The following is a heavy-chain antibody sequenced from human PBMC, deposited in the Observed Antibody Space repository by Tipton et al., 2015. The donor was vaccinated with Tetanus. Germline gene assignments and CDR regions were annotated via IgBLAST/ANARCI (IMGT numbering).Heavy chain of an antibody. CDR1: GYTFTSYY. J-gene: IGHJ3*02. CDR2: INPSGGST. Sequence: QSGAEVKKPGASVKVSCKASGYTFTSYYMHWVRQAPGQGLEWMGIINPSGGSTSYAQKFQGRVTMTRDTPTSTVYMELSSLRSEDTAVYYCARGVAYCGGDCYPDAFDIWGQGTMVTVSS. D-gene: IGHD2-21*02. V-gene: IGHV1-46*01. CDR3: ARGVAYCGGDCYPDAFDI.